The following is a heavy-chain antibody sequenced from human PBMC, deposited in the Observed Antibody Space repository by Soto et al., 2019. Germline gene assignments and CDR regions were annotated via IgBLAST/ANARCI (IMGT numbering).Heavy chain of an antibody. V-gene: IGHV1-18*01. CDR3: ARDPARITMVRGFTFFDY. Sequence: QVQLVQSGAEVKKPGASVKVSCKASGYTFTSYGLSWVRQAPGQGLEWMGWISAYNGNTNYAQKLQGRVTMTTDTSTSTAYMELRSLRSDDTAVYYCARDPARITMVRGFTFFDYWGQGTLVTVSS. D-gene: IGHD3-10*01. CDR2: ISAYNGNT. CDR1: GYTFTSYG. J-gene: IGHJ4*02.